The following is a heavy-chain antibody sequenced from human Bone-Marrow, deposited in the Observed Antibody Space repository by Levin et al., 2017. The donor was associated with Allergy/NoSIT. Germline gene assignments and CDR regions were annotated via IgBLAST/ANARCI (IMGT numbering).Heavy chain of an antibody. CDR1: GFTFSSYS. Sequence: GESLKISCAASGFTFSSYSMNWVRQAPGKGLEWVSYISSSSSTIYYADSVKGRFTISRDNAKNSLYLQMNSLRAEDTAVYYCAGSGRAVAGTLGWFDPWGQGTLVTVSS. CDR2: ISSSSSTI. J-gene: IGHJ5*02. V-gene: IGHV3-48*01. D-gene: IGHD6-19*01. CDR3: AGSGRAVAGTLGWFDP.